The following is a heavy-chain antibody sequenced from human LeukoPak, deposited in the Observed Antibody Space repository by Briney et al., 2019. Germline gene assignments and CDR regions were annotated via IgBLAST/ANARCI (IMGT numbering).Heavy chain of an antibody. V-gene: IGHV4-34*01. Sequence: SETLSLTCAVYGGSFSGYYWSWIRQPPGKGLEWIGEINHSGSTNYNPSLKSRVTISVDTSKKQFSLKLSSVTAADTAVYYCARASRTAMAHFDYWGQGTLVTVSS. CDR2: INHSGST. D-gene: IGHD5-18*01. CDR3: ARASRTAMAHFDY. J-gene: IGHJ4*02. CDR1: GGSFSGYY.